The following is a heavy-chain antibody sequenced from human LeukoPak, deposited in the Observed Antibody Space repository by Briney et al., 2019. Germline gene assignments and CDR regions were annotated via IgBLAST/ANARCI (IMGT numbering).Heavy chain of an antibody. Sequence: TSETLCLSCAVYGGSFSGYYWSWIRQPPGKGLEWIGEINHSGSTNYNPILKSRVTISVDTSKNQFSLELSSVTAGDTAVYYGARKVATLPFDYWGKGTLVTVSS. CDR1: GGSFSGYY. V-gene: IGHV4-34*01. CDR3: ARKVATLPFDY. J-gene: IGHJ4*02. CDR2: INHSGST. D-gene: IGHD5-12*01.